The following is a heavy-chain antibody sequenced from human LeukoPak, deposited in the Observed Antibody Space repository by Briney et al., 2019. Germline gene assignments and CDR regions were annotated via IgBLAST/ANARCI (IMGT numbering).Heavy chain of an antibody. J-gene: IGHJ4*02. Sequence: GRSLRLSCAASGFTFDDYAMHWVRQAPGKGLEWVSGISWNSGSIGYADSVKGRFTISRDNAKNSLYLQMNSLRAEDTALYYCAKDIGSYDSSSIIDYWGQGTLVTVSS. CDR2: ISWNSGSI. CDR3: AKDIGSYDSSSIIDY. CDR1: GFTFDDYA. V-gene: IGHV3-9*01. D-gene: IGHD3-22*01.